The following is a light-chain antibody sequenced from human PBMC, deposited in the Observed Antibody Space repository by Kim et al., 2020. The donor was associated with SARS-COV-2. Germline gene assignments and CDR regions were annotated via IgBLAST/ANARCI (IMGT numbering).Light chain of an antibody. J-gene: IGKJ5*01. V-gene: IGKV3-11*01. CDR1: EPIGNF. CDR2: DAS. Sequence: LSPGERATLSCRASEPIGNFLAWYQQRPGQAPRLLIYDASNRATGIPARFSGSGSGTDFTLTISSLEPEDFALYYCQQRSNWPPTFGQGTRLEIK. CDR3: QQRSNWPPT.